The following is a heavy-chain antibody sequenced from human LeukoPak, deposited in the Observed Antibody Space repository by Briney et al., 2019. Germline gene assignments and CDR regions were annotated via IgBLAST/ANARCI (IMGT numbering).Heavy chain of an antibody. CDR3: ARVPQERYYYYYMDV. CDR1: GDSLSSSNYY. Sequence: SETLSLTCTVSGDSLSSSNYYWSWIRQPPGKGLEWIGYIYYSGSTNYKPSLKSRVTISVDTSKNQFSLKLSSVTAADTAVYYCARVPQERYYYYYMDVWGKGTTVTVSS. D-gene: IGHD1-1*01. V-gene: IGHV4-61*01. J-gene: IGHJ6*03. CDR2: IYYSGST.